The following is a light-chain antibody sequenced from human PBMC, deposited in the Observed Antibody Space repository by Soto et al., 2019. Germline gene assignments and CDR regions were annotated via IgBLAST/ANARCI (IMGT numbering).Light chain of an antibody. CDR3: AAWDDSLNTYVV. J-gene: IGLJ2*01. V-gene: IGLV1-47*01. CDR2: RND. Sequence: QSVLTQPPSASGTPGQRVTIPCSGSSSNIGSHYVYWFQQLPGTAPKLLIYRNDQRPSGVPDRFSGSKSGTSASLAISELRSEDEAEYFCAAWDDSLNTYVVFGGGTKLTV. CDR1: SSNIGSHY.